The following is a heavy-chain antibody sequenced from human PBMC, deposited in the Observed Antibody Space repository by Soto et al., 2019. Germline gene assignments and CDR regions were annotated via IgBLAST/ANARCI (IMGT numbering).Heavy chain of an antibody. CDR2: ISSSSSYI. Sequence: GGSLRLSCAASGFTFSSYSMNWVRQAPGKGLEWVSSISSSSSYIYYADSVKGRFTISRDNAKNSLYLQMNSLRAEDTAVYYCARGDHFNYYDSSGYYSYPAYWGQGTLVTVSS. CDR3: ARGDHFNYYDSSGYYSYPAY. V-gene: IGHV3-21*01. CDR1: GFTFSSYS. J-gene: IGHJ4*02. D-gene: IGHD3-22*01.